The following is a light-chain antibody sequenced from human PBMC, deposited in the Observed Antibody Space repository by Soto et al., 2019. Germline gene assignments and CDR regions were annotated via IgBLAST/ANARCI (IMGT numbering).Light chain of an antibody. Sequence: EIVLTQSPGTMSLSPGERVTLSCRASQTVTRNYLAWYHQKPGQAPRLLIYGASIRATGIPDRFSGSGSGTEFTLTISRLEPEDFAVYYCQQYGTSPRTFGQGTKLEIK. CDR3: QQYGTSPRT. CDR1: QTVTRNY. J-gene: IGKJ1*01. V-gene: IGKV3-20*01. CDR2: GAS.